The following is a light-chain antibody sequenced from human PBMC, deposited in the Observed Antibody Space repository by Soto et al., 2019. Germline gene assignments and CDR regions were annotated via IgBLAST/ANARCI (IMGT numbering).Light chain of an antibody. CDR1: QSVSSTY. CDR3: QHFVHSPTWT. CDR2: GAS. J-gene: IGKJ1*01. Sequence: IVVTQSPGTVSWSRGPRPTLSGRSSQSVSSTYLIWYQQKPGQAPRLLIYGASSRATGVPDRFSGGGSGTDFTLPISRLEPADFAVHSCQHFVHSPTWTFAQGTQLDIK. V-gene: IGKV3-20*01.